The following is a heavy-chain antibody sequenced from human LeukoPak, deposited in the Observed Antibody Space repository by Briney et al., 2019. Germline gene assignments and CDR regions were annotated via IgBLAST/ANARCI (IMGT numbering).Heavy chain of an antibody. CDR1: GYTFTSYA. CDR2: INAGNGNT. D-gene: IGHD6-19*01. Sequence: ASVKVSCKASGYTFTSYAMHWVRQAPGQRLEWMGWINAGNGNTKYSQKFQGRVTITRDTSASTAYMELGSLRSEDTAVYYCARLKAREWLAPIDYWGQGTLVTVSS. V-gene: IGHV1-3*01. J-gene: IGHJ4*02. CDR3: ARLKAREWLAPIDY.